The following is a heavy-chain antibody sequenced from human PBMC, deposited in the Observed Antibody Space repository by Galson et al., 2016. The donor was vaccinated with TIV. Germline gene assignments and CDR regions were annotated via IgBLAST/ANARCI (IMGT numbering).Heavy chain of an antibody. CDR3: VRDRRNCGNNCYLYYYYGMDV. Sequence: SLRLSCAASDFIDSSNYMSWVRQAPGKGLEWVSIISSDGTTHYADSVRGRFTISRDNSRNTLSLAMNNLRLEDTAVYYCVRDRRNCGNNCYLYYYYGMDVWGPGTTVTVSS. D-gene: IGHD1-20*01. V-gene: IGHV3-53*05. CDR2: ISSDGTT. CDR1: DFIDSSNY. J-gene: IGHJ6*02.